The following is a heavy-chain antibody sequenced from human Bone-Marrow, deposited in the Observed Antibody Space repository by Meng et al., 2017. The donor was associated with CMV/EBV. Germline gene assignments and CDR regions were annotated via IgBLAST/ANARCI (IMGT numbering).Heavy chain of an antibody. CDR3: AKDRSAYGYVEAGFDY. CDR2: INSDGSST. J-gene: IGHJ4*02. D-gene: IGHD5-18*01. V-gene: IGHV3-74*01. CDR1: GFTFSSYW. Sequence: GESLKISCAASGFTFSSYWMHWVRQAPGKGLVWVSRINSDGSSTSYADSVKGRFTISRDNSKNTLYLQMNSLRAEDTAVYYCAKDRSAYGYVEAGFDYWGQGTLVTVSS.